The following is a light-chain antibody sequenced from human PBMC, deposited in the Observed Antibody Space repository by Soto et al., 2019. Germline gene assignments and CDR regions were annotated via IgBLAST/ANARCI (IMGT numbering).Light chain of an antibody. V-gene: IGLV1-40*01. Sequence: QSVLTQPPSVSGAPGQRVTISCTGSSSNIGAGYDVHWYQQLPGTAPKLLIYGNSNRPSGVPDRFSGSKSGTSASLAITGLQAEDEADYYCQSYASSLSGPVFGPGTKVPVL. CDR2: GNS. CDR3: QSYASSLSGPV. J-gene: IGLJ1*01. CDR1: SSNIGAGYD.